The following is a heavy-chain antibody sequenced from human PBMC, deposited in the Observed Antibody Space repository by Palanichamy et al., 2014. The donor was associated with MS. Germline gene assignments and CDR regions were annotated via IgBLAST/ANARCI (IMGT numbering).Heavy chain of an antibody. CDR1: GDSLTYYY. Sequence: QVQLQESGPGLVKPSETLSLTRTVSGDSLTYYYWSWVRQPPGKGLEWIGHIYYSGDINYNPSLESRVTISVHTSNNQFSLRLTSVTAADTAVYYCARDSYYSGSGSYFGDSFDSWGQGTMVTVSS. CDR2: IYYSGDI. J-gene: IGHJ3*01. D-gene: IGHD3-10*01. CDR3: ARDSYYSGSGSYFGDSFDS. V-gene: IGHV4-59*01.